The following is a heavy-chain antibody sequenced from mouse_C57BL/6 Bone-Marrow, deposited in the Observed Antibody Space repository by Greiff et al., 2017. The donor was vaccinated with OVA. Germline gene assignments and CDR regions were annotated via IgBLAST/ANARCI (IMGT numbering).Heavy chain of an antibody. D-gene: IGHD2-3*01. J-gene: IGHJ4*01. V-gene: IGHV5-17*01. CDR2: ISSGSSTI. CDR1: GFTFSDYG. Sequence: DVKLVESGGGLVKPGGSLKLSCAASGFTFSDYGMHWVRQAPEKGLEWVAYISSGSSTIYYADTVKGRFPISRDNAKNTLFLQMTSLRSEDTAMYYCARHGYYPYYYAMDYWGQGTSVTVSS. CDR3: ARHGYYPYYYAMDY.